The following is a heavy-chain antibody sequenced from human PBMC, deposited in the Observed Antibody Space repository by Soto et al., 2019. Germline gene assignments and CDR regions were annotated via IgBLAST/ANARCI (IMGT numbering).Heavy chain of an antibody. CDR1: GGSISSYY. CDR2: INYSGST. V-gene: IGHV4-59*08. CDR3: ARRDGSCFDY. Sequence: QVQLQESGPGLVKPSETLSLTCTVSGGSISSYYWSWIRQPPGKGLEWIGYINYSGSTNYNPSLKSRVTISVDTSKNQFSLKLSSVTAADTAGYYCARRDGSCFDYWGQGTLVTVSS. J-gene: IGHJ4*02.